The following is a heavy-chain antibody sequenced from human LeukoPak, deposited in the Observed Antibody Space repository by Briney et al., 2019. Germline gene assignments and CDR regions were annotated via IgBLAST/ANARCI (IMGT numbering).Heavy chain of an antibody. Sequence: TSSETLSLTCAVYGGSFSGYYWSWIRQPPGKGLERIGEINHSGSTNYNPSLKSRVTISVDTSKNQFSLKLSSVTAADTAVYYCARGRYCSSTSCYSSSFGYLGQGTLVTVSS. CDR3: ARGRYCSSTSCYSSSFGY. CDR1: GGSFSGYY. V-gene: IGHV4-34*01. J-gene: IGHJ4*02. CDR2: INHSGST. D-gene: IGHD2-2*02.